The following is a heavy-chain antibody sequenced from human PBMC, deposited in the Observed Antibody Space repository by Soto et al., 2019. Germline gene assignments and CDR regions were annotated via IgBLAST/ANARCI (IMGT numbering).Heavy chain of an antibody. V-gene: IGHV3-23*01. CDR3: AKVQVLSSVEHFDX. J-gene: IGHJ4*02. CDR1: GFTFSSYA. CDR2: ISGSGGRT. Sequence: GGSLRLSCAASGFTFSSYAMSWVRQAPGKGLEWVESISGSGGRTYYADSVKGRFTISRDNSNNTLYLQMNSMRAEETAVYYCAKVQVLSSVEHFDXWGQGTLVTVSX.